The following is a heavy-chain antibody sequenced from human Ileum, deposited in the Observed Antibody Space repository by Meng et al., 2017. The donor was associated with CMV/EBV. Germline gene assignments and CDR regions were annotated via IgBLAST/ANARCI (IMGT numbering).Heavy chain of an antibody. CDR3: ARDQDKSGSYYIDS. D-gene: IGHD1-26*01. Sequence: GESLKISCAASGFTFSSYSMTWVRQAPGKGLEWVSSFSTSSSYIFYADSVKGRFTISRDNAKNSLYLQMNSLRAEDTAVYYCARDQDKSGSYYIDSWGQGTQVTVSS. CDR2: FSTSSSYI. CDR1: GFTFSSYS. V-gene: IGHV3-21*01. J-gene: IGHJ4*02.